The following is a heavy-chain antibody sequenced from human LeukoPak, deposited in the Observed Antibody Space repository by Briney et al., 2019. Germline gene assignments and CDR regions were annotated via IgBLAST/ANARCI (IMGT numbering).Heavy chain of an antibody. V-gene: IGHV3-7*03. CDR2: INSDGSEG. CDR3: ARSSYSSSSSV. CDR1: GFTFSGFW. J-gene: IGHJ3*01. D-gene: IGHD6-6*01. Sequence: GGPLRLSCAVSGFTFSGFWMSWSRQAPGKGLEWVASINSDGSEGYYADVVKGRFTISRDNAKKSLYLQINSLRAEDTAVYYCARSSYSSSSSVWGQGTMVTVSS.